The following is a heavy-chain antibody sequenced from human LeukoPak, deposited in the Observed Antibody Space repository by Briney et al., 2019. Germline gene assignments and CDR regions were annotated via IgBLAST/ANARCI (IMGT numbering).Heavy chain of an antibody. V-gene: IGHV3-9*01. CDR2: ISWNSGSI. D-gene: IGHD5-18*01. Sequence: PGRSLRLSCAASGFTFDDYAMHWVRQAPGKGLEWVSGISWNSGSIGYADSVKGRFTISRDNAKNSLYLQMNSLRAEDTALYYCAKDSWSRDTAMSDYWGQGTLVTVSS. CDR3: AKDSWSRDTAMSDY. J-gene: IGHJ4*02. CDR1: GFTFDDYA.